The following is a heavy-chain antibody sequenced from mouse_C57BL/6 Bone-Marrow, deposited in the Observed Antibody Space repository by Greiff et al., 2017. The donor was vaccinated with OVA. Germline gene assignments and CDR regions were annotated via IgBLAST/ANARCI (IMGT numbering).Heavy chain of an antibody. CDR3: ARPPYSNYPYYFDY. CDR2: IYPGDGDT. CDR1: GYAFSSYW. J-gene: IGHJ2*01. Sequence: QVQLQQSGAELVKPGASVKISCKASGYAFSSYWMNWVKQRPGKGLEWIGQIYPGDGDTNYNGKFKGKATLTADKSSSTAYMQLSSLTSEDSAVYFCARPPYSNYPYYFDYWGQGTTLTVSS. V-gene: IGHV1-80*01. D-gene: IGHD2-5*01.